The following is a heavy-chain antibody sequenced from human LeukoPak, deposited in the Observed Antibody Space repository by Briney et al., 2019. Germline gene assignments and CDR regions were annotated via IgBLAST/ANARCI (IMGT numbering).Heavy chain of an antibody. CDR2: ISAYSGNT. V-gene: IGHV1-18*01. CDR3: AISQGSYYDTSGYLGGDY. CDR1: GYTFTNYG. Sequence: GASVKVSFKASGYTFTNYGIFWVRQAPAQELEWMGWISAYSGNTNYAQKLQGRVTMTTETSTSTAYMELESLRSDDTAVYYCAISQGSYYDTSGYLGGDYWGQGTLVTVSS. J-gene: IGHJ4*02. D-gene: IGHD3-22*01.